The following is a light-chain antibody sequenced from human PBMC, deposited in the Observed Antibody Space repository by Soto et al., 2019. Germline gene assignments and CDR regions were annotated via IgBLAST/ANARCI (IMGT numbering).Light chain of an antibody. V-gene: IGLV2-14*01. CDR2: DVS. J-gene: IGLJ3*02. CDR3: SSYTTATTRV. CDR1: SSDVGAYNY. Sequence: QSALTQPASVSGSPGQSITISCTGTSSDVGAYNYVSWYQQHPGKAPKLMIFDVSNRPSGVSNRFSGSKSGNTASLTISGLQAEEEADYYCSSYTTATTRVFGGGTKLTVL.